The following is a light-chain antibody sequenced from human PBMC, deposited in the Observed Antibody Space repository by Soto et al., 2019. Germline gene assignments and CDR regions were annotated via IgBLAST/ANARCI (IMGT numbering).Light chain of an antibody. CDR1: QSVRSNY. V-gene: IGKV3-20*01. CDR2: GAS. Sequence: EIVLTQSPGTLSLSPGERATLSCRARQSVRSNYLAWYQQKPGQAPSLLIYGASSRATGIPYRFSGSGSGTDYIRTISRLEPKDYAVYYCQQYGSSAYTFGQGTTLEIK. J-gene: IGKJ2*01. CDR3: QQYGSSAYT.